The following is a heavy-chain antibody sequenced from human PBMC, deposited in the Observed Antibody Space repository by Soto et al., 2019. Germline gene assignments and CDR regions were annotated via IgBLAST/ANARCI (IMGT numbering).Heavy chain of an antibody. CDR2: IIPIFGTA. CDR3: ARLTSTYYDFWSGSSKAYYYYGMDV. Sequence: SVKVSCKASGGTFSSYAISWVRQAPGQGLEWMGGIIPIFGTANYAQKFQGRVTITADESTSTAYMELISLRSEDTAVYYCARLTSTYYDFWSGSSKAYYYYGMDVWGRGTTVTVSS. V-gene: IGHV1-69*13. J-gene: IGHJ6*02. CDR1: GGTFSSYA. D-gene: IGHD3-3*01.